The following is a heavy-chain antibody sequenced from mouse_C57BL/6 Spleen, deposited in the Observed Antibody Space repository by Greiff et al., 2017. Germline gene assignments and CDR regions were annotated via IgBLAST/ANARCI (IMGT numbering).Heavy chain of an antibody. Sequence: VQLKQSGAELVRPGASVKLSCTASGFNIKDDYMHWVKQRPEQGLEWIGWIDPENGDTEYASKFQGKATITADTSSNTAYLQLSSLTSEDTAVYYCTLYYGSSRRTWFAYWGQGTLVTVSA. V-gene: IGHV14-4*01. D-gene: IGHD1-1*01. CDR1: GFNIKDDY. CDR3: TLYYGSSRRTWFAY. J-gene: IGHJ3*01. CDR2: IDPENGDT.